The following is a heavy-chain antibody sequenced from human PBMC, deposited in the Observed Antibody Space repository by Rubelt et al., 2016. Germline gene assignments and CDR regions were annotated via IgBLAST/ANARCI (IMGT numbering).Heavy chain of an antibody. V-gene: IGHV3-48*04. D-gene: IGHD3-3*01. CDR2: ISSSSSTI. J-gene: IGHJ2*01. CDR3: ARGDLTTYYDFWSGYPNWYFDL. Sequence: YISSSSSTIYYADSVKGRFTISRDNAKNTLYLQMNSLRAEDTAVYYCARGDLTTYYDFWSGYPNWYFDLWGRGTLVTVSS.